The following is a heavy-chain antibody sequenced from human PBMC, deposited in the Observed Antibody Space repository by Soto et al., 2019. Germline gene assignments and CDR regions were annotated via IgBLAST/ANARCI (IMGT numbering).Heavy chain of an antibody. CDR2: IFHTGSA. J-gene: IGHJ4*02. D-gene: IGHD6-19*01. V-gene: IGHV4-61*08. CDR1: GGSISSGGYY. CDR3: ARQPYPSGAYYFDY. Sequence: SETLSLTCTVSGGSISSGGYYWSWTRQPPGKGLEWIGYIFHTGSANYNPSLKSRVTISIDTSKNQFSLRLSSVTAADTAVYYCARQPYPSGAYYFDYWGQGTRVTVSS.